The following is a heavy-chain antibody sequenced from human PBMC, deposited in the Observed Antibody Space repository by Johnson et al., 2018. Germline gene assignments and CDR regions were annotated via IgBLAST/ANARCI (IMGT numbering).Heavy chain of an antibody. D-gene: IGHD3-10*01. Sequence: VQLVQSGGGLVKPGGSLRLSCAASGFTFSNAWMSWVRQAPGKGLEWVANIKQDGSEKYYVDSVKGRFTSSRDNAKNSLYLQMNSLRAEDTAVYYWARAGGSGSYSPYYYGMDVWGQGTTVTVSS. J-gene: IGHJ6*02. V-gene: IGHV3-7*04. CDR1: GFTFSNAW. CDR2: IKQDGSEK. CDR3: ARAGGSGSYSPYYYGMDV.